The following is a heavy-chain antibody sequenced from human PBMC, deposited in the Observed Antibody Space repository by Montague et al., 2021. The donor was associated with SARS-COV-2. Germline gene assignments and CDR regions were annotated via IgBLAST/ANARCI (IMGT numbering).Heavy chain of an antibody. CDR3: AGQVAVTLHAFDI. D-gene: IGHD2-15*01. CDR2: ISQSERA. J-gene: IGHJ3*02. V-gene: IGHV4-59*08. Sequence: SETLSLTCTVSGGSISSYYRSWIRLHPGQGQEWNGYISQSERANNNPSLKSRVTISVDTSKNHFYLQLNSVTAAATAAYYCAGQVAVTLHAFDIWGQGTTVTVSS. CDR1: GGSISSYY.